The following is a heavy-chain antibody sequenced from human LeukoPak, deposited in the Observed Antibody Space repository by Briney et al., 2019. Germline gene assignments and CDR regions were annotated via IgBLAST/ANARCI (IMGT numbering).Heavy chain of an antibody. J-gene: IGHJ5*02. CDR2: IYSGGST. D-gene: IGHD2-2*01. V-gene: IGHV3-66*01. CDR1: GFTVSSNY. CDR3: ARGPSNADIVVVPAAIGWFDP. Sequence: GGSLRLSCAASGFTVSSNYMSWVRQAPGKGLEWVSVIYSGGSTYYADSVKGRFTISRDNSKNTLYLQMNSLRAEDTAVYYCARGPSNADIVVVPAAIGWFDPWGQGTLVTVSS.